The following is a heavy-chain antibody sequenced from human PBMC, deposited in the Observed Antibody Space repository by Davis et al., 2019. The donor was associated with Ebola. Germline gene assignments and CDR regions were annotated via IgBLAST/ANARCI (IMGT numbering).Heavy chain of an antibody. CDR1: GFTFSSYA. CDR2: ISYDGSNK. Sequence: GESLKISCAASGFTFSSYAMHWVRQAPGKGLEWVAVISYDGSNKYYADSVKGRFTISRDNSKNTLYLQMNSLRAEDTAVYYCARTPFVSFGMDVWGQGTTVTVSS. CDR3: ARTPFVSFGMDV. V-gene: IGHV3-30-3*01. D-gene: IGHD2/OR15-2a*01. J-gene: IGHJ6*02.